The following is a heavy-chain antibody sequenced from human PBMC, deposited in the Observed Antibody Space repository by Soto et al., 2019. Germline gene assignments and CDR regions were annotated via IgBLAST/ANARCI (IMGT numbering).Heavy chain of an antibody. CDR1: GLAVSSSY. CDR3: ARAREQEYSSAIFFDI. CDR2: IYSAGST. D-gene: IGHD5-18*01. Sequence: PGGSLRLSSAASGLAVSSSYMSWVRQAPGKGLQWVSVIYSAGSTYYANSVKGRFTISRDISTNMVYLQMSSLTDEDTAVYYCARAREQEYSSAIFFDIWGQGALVTVSS. J-gene: IGHJ4*02. V-gene: IGHV3-53*01.